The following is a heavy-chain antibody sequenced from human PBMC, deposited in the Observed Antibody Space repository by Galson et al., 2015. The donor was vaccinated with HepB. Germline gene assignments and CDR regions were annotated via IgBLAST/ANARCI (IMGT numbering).Heavy chain of an antibody. V-gene: IGHV4-39*01. CDR1: GGSISSAYF. CDR3: VRHSWFAELSDAYYFDY. CDR2: IFYSGSA. J-gene: IGHJ4*02. Sequence: SETLSLTCTVSGGSISSAYFWGWIRQPPGKGLEWIGSIFYSGSAYYNPSLSGRVTISVDTSKNQFSLELRSVTAADTTLYYCVRHSWFAELSDAYYFDYWGQGTLVTVSS. D-gene: IGHD3-10*01.